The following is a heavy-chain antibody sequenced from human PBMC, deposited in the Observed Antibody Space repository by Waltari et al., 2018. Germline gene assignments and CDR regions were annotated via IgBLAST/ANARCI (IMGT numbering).Heavy chain of an antibody. D-gene: IGHD2-15*01. V-gene: IGHV1-18*01. CDR2: ISAYNGNT. Sequence: QVQLVQSGAAVKKPGASVKVSCTASGYTFTSYRISWVLPAPGQGLEWMGWISAYNGNTNYAQKLQGRVTMTTDTSTSTAYMELRSLRSDDTAVYYCARSGGGYCSGGSCSYWGQGTLVTVSS. CDR1: GYTFTSYR. CDR3: ARSGGGYCSGGSCSY. J-gene: IGHJ4*02.